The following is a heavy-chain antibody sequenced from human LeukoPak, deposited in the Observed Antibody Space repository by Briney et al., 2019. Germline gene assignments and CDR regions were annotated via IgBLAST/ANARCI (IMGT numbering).Heavy chain of an antibody. D-gene: IGHD4-4*01. CDR1: GYTFTHYY. CDR2: INPNSGGT. CDR3: ARDSSTVTTPYFDY. J-gene: IGHJ4*02. Sequence: GASVKVSCKASGYTFTHYYLHWVRQAPGQGLEWMGWINPNSGGTNYAQNFQGRVTMTRDTSISTVYMELNRLRFDDTAVYYCARDSSTVTTPYFDYWAQGTLVTVSS. V-gene: IGHV1-2*02.